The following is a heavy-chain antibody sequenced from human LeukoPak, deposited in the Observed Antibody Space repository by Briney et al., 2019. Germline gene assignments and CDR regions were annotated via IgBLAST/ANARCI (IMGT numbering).Heavy chain of an antibody. V-gene: IGHV3-13*01. CDR2: VSSGFHA. CDR3: AKLSSSSYYYYYYMDV. CDR1: GFTLGSHD. Sequence: GGSLRLSCTASGFTLGSHDMRWVRQIPGQGLEWVAAVSSGFHAFFADSVQGRFTVSREDARTSLYLQMNSLRAGDTAVYYCAKLSSSSYYYYYYMDVWGKGTTVTVSS. J-gene: IGHJ6*03. D-gene: IGHD6-6*01.